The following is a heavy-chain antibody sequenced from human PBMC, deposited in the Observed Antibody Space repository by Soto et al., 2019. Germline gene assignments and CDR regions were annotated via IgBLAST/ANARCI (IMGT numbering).Heavy chain of an antibody. J-gene: IGHJ4*02. V-gene: IGHV3-30*18. CDR3: AKDGYYYGSGSYYVDY. D-gene: IGHD3-10*01. Sequence: GGSLRLSCAASGFTFSSYGMHWVRQAPGKGLEWVAVISYDGSNKYYADSVKGRFTISRDNSKNTLYLQMNSLRAEDTAVYYCAKDGYYYGSGSYYVDYWGQGTLVTVSS. CDR2: ISYDGSNK. CDR1: GFTFSSYG.